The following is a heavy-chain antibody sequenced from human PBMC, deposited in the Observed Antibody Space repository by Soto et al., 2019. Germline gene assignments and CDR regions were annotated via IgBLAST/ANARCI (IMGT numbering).Heavy chain of an antibody. CDR1: GFTVSSNY. Sequence: EVQLVESGGGLIQPGGSLRLSCAASGFTVSSNYMSWVRQAPGKGLEWVSVIYSGGSTYYADSVKGRFTISRDNSKNTLYLQMNSLRAEDTAVYYCARDARLVLRYSKGMDVWGQGTTVTVSS. CDR3: ARDARLVLRYSKGMDV. V-gene: IGHV3-53*01. CDR2: IYSGGST. D-gene: IGHD3-9*01. J-gene: IGHJ6*02.